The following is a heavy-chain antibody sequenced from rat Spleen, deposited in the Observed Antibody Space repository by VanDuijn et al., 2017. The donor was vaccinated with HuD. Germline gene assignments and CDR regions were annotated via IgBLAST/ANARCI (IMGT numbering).Heavy chain of an antibody. CDR1: GFSLISYA. CDR2: IWSNGGA. V-gene: IGHV2-47*01. J-gene: IGHJ1*01. CDR3: ARGGYGSYIYGFFDF. D-gene: IGHD1-3*01. Sequence: QVQLKESGPGLVQPSQTLSLTCTVSGFSLISYAVNWIRQPPGEGLEWMGIIWSNGGADYNSAFISRLSISRDTSKSQVFLKMNSLQTGDTAMYFCARGGYGSYIYGFFDFWGPGTMVTVSS.